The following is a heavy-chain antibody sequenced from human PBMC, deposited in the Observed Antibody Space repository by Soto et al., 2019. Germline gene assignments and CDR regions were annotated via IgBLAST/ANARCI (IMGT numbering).Heavy chain of an antibody. CDR2: IGYDGSNK. V-gene: IGHV3-30-3*01. Sequence: QVQLVESGGGVVQPGRSLRLSCPASGLTLSRFAMHWVRQAPGKGLEWLAVIGYDGSNKDYADSVKGRFTISRDNSKNTLYLPMNSLRPEDTAVYYCAREPVNYYGSWTYGMDVWGQGTTVTVSS. D-gene: IGHD3-10*01. J-gene: IGHJ6*02. CDR1: GLTLSRFA. CDR3: AREPVNYYGSWTYGMDV.